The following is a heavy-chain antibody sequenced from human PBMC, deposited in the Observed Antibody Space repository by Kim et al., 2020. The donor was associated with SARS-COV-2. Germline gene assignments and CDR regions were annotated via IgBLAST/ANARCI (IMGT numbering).Heavy chain of an antibody. CDR3: ARGRYYYGSGSYYKKSYYYYGMDV. J-gene: IGHJ6*02. Sequence: SETLSLTCAVYGGSFSGYYWSWIRQPPGKGLEWIVEINHSGSTNYNPSLKSRVTISVDTSKNQFSLKLSSVTAADTAVYYCARGRYYYGSGSYYKKSYYYYGMDVWGQGTTVTVSS. V-gene: IGHV4-34*01. D-gene: IGHD3-10*01. CDR2: INHSGST. CDR1: GGSFSGYY.